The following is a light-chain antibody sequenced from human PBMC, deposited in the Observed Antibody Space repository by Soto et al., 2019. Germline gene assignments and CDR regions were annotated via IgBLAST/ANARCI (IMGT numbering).Light chain of an antibody. CDR1: QNIYSN. J-gene: IGKJ4*01. Sequence: ILLTQSPATLSVSPGERGTLSCRASQNIYSNIAWYQQRPGKAPRLLIYRASTRATGVPARFSGSGSGTEFTLTIRSLQSEDFAVYYCQQYNNWPQKLTFGGGTKVDIK. V-gene: IGKV3-15*01. CDR3: QQYNNWPQKLT. CDR2: RAS.